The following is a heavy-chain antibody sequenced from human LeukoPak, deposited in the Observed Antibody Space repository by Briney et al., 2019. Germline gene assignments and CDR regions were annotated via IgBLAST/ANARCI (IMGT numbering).Heavy chain of an antibody. V-gene: IGHV1-18*01. Sequence: ASVKVSCKASGYTFSSYGISWVRQAPGQGLEWMGGISAYNGNTNYAQNLQGRVTMTTDTSTSTAYMELRSLRSDDTAVYYCARDLKRGYSSGRYSWGTGSSNDYWGQGTLVTVSS. CDR3: ARDLKRGYSSGRYSWGTGSSNDY. CDR2: ISAYNGNT. D-gene: IGHD6-19*01. J-gene: IGHJ4*02. CDR1: GYTFSSYG.